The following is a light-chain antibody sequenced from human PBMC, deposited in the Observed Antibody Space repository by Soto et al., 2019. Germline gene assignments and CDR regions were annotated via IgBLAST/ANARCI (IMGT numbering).Light chain of an antibody. CDR2: DAS. CDR1: QSVSSY. CDR3: QQRSNWPPLT. V-gene: IGKV3-11*01. J-gene: IGKJ4*01. Sequence: EIVLTQSQANLTLSPGERATLSCRASQSVSSYLAWYQQKPGQAPRLLIYDASNRATGIPARFSGSGSGTDFTLTISSLEPEDFAVYYCQQRSNWPPLTFGGGTKVEIK.